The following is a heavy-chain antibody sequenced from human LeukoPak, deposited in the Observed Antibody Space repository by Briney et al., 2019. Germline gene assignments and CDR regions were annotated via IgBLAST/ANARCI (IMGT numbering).Heavy chain of an antibody. CDR1: TSY. J-gene: IGHJ5*01. Sequence: GASVKVSCTATSYISCVRQAPGQGLAWMGWIGSYEGDTYYAQKFQGRVTVTTDTSTSTAYMELRSLTSDDTAVYYCARDRWNFDDSSGSNRDFDSWGQGTLVTVSS. V-gene: IGHV1-18*01. CDR2: IGSYEGDT. D-gene: IGHD3-22*01. CDR3: ARDRWNFDDSSGSNRDFDS.